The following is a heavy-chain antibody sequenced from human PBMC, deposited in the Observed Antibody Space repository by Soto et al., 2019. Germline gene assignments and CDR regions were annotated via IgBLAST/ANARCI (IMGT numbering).Heavy chain of an antibody. D-gene: IGHD3-10*02. V-gene: IGHV3-30*18. CDR3: AKDSYVWPLLCLFDS. J-gene: IGHJ4*02. CDR2: ISYDGSNK. CDR1: GFTFSSYA. Sequence: PGGSLRLSCAASGFTFSSYAMHWVRQAPGKGLERVAVISYDGSNKYYADSVKGRFTISRDNSKNTLLLQMNSLRPEDTAVYYRAKDSYVWPLLCLFDSWGQGXLVTV.